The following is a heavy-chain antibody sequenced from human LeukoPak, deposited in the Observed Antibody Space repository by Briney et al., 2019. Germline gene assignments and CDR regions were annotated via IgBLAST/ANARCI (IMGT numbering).Heavy chain of an antibody. D-gene: IGHD3-9*01. CDR3: ARDNDLLRYFDWPLDY. J-gene: IGHJ4*02. CDR2: ISSSSSCI. Sequence: GGSLRLSCAASGFTFSSYSMNWVRQAPGKGLEWVSSISSSSSCIYYADSVKGRFTISRDNAKNSLYLQMNSLGAEDTAVYYCARDNDLLRYFDWPLDYWGQGTLVTVSS. CDR1: GFTFSSYS. V-gene: IGHV3-21*01.